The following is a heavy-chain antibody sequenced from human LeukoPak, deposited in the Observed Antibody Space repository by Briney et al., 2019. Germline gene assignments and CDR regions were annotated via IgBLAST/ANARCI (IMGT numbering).Heavy chain of an antibody. V-gene: IGHV4-34*01. D-gene: IGHD2-2*01. J-gene: IGHJ5*02. CDR1: GGSFRGYY. CDR3: ARGIVVVPAALSYNWFDP. Sequence: SETLSLTCAVYGGSFRGYYWSWIRQPPGKGLEWIGEINHSGSTNYNPSLKSRVTISVDTSKNQFSLKLSSVTAADTAVYYCARGIVVVPAALSYNWFDPWGQGTLVTVSS. CDR2: INHSGST.